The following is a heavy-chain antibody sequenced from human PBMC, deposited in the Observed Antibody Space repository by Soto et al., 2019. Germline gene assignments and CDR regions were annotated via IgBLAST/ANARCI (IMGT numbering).Heavy chain of an antibody. CDR2: ISSKGNSYAT. D-gene: IGHD3-22*01. J-gene: IGHJ4*02. CDR3: NYYDSSRHRRFDY. CDR1: GFTFSGSA. V-gene: IGHV3-73*01. Sequence: PGGSLRLSCAASGFTFSGSAMHWVRQDPGKGLEWVGRISSKGNSYATAYAAAGKGRFTISRDDRKNKAYLQMNSLKTEDTAGYFCNYYDSSRHRRFDYWGQGTLVTVSS.